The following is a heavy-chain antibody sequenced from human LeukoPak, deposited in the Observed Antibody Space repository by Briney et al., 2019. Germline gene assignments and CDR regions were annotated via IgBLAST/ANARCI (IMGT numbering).Heavy chain of an antibody. CDR1: GYTLTGYY. CDR3: ARRVAAFDY. V-gene: IGHV1-2*02. D-gene: IGHD1-26*01. J-gene: IGHJ4*02. Sequence: ASLKVSLKASGYTLTGYYMHWVRQAPGQGLEWMVWINPNSGGTNYAQQFQGRVTMTRDTSISTAYIEPSRLRSDDTPVYYCARRVAAFDYWGQGTLVTVSS. CDR2: INPNSGGT.